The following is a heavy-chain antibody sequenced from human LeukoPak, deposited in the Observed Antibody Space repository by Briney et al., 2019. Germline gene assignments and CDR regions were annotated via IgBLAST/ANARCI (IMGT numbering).Heavy chain of an antibody. CDR3: ARSAVMPPYFDY. D-gene: IGHD3-16*01. CDR1: GGSISSYY. CDR2: IYYSGST. Sequence: SETLSLTCTVSGGSISSYYWSWIRQPPGKGLEWIGYIYYSGSTNYNPSLKSQVTISVDTSKNQFSLKLSSVTAADTAVYYCARSAVMPPYFDYWGQGTLVTVSS. V-gene: IGHV4-59*08. J-gene: IGHJ4*02.